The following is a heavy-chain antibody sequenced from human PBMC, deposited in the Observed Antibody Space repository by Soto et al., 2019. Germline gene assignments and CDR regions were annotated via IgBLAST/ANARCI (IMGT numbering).Heavy chain of an antibody. CDR1: GFTFTRYT. V-gene: IGHV3-21*01. J-gene: IGHJ4*02. Sequence: PGGSLRLSCAASGFTFTRYTMNWVRQAPGKGLEWVSSISSTTNYIYYADSMKGRFTVSRDNAKNSVYLEMNSLSAEDTAVDYCARESTDLTSNFDYWGQGTLVTVSS. CDR2: ISSTTNYI. CDR3: ARESTDLTSNFDY.